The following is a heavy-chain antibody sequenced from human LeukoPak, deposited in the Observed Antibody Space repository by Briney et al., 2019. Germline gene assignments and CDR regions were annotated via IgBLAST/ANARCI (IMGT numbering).Heavy chain of an antibody. V-gene: IGHV3-9*01. J-gene: IGHJ6*03. CDR3: AKDASPGNYYYYFLDV. Sequence: GGSLRLSCAASGFAFSNFPMHWVRQVPGKGLEWVSGVSYNSDNIDYADSVKGRFTISRDNAKNSLYLQMNSLRPEDTALYYCAKDASPGNYYYYFLDVWGKGTTVIVSS. CDR1: GFAFSNFP. CDR2: VSYNSDNI.